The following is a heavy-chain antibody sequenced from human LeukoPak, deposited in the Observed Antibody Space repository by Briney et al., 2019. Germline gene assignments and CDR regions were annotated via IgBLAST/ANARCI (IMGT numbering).Heavy chain of an antibody. CDR1: GGSFSGYY. D-gene: IGHD6-13*01. CDR2: INHSGST. J-gene: IGHJ3*02. V-gene: IGHV4-34*01. CDR3: VRIAAAGIAFDI. Sequence: SETLSLTCAVYGGSFSGYYWSWIRQPPGKGLEWIGEINHSGSTNYNPSLKSRVTISVDTSKNQFSLKLSSVTAADTAVYYCVRIAAAGIAFDIWGQGTMVTVSS.